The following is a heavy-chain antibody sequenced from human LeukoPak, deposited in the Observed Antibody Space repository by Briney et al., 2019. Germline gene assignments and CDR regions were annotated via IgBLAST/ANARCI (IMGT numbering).Heavy chain of an antibody. CDR3: AKDDAGFGEDFDS. V-gene: IGHV3-23*01. CDR2: ISASGRTT. CDR1: GFPFRNYS. D-gene: IGHD3-10*01. Sequence: PGGSLRLSCTTSGFPFRNYSMNWVRQAPGRGLRWVSAISASGRTTKYADPVKGRFTISRDNSRNTLYLHIDSLRPDDTALYFCAKDDAGFGEDFDSWGQGTLVIVSS. J-gene: IGHJ4*02.